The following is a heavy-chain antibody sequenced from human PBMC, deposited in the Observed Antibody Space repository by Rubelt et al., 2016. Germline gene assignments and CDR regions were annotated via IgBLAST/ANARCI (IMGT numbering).Heavy chain of an antibody. CDR1: GGSISSSSYY. D-gene: IGHD1-26*01. V-gene: IGHV4-39*01. CDR3: VRTGRVGRVVDY. CDR2: IYYSGST. Sequence: QLQLQESGPGLVKPSETLSLTCTVSGGSISSSSYYWGWIRQPPGKGLEWIGSIYYSGSTYYNPSLKSRVTISVDTSKNQFSLKLGVVTAADTAVYYCVRTGRVGRVVDYWGQGTLVTVSS. J-gene: IGHJ4*02.